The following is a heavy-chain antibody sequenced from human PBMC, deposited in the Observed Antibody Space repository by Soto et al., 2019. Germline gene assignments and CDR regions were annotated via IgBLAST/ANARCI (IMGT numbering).Heavy chain of an antibody. J-gene: IGHJ6*03. D-gene: IGHD6-6*01. Sequence: PGGSLRLSCAVSGFTFSSYSMNWVRQAPGKGLEWVSFITSNRSTKYYADSVKGRFTISRDNSKNTLYLQMNSLRAEDTAVYYCAKDRISQLYSSSAMGYYYYMDVWGKGTTVTVSS. V-gene: IGHV3-30*18. CDR3: AKDRISQLYSSSAMGYYYYMDV. CDR2: ITSNRSTK. CDR1: GFTFSSYS.